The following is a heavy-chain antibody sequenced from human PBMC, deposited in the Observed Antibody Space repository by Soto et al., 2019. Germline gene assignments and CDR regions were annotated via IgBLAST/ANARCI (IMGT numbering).Heavy chain of an antibody. J-gene: IGHJ4*02. CDR2: ISWNSGSI. CDR3: AKGDYDGSGSLDYFDY. D-gene: IGHD3-22*01. V-gene: IGHV3-9*01. CDR1: GFTFDDYA. Sequence: GGSLRLSCAASGFTFDDYAMHWVRQAPGKGLEWVSSISWNSGSIGYADSVKGRFTISRDNAKNSLYLQMNSLRAEDTALYYCAKGDYDGSGSLDYFDYGGQGTLVTVSS.